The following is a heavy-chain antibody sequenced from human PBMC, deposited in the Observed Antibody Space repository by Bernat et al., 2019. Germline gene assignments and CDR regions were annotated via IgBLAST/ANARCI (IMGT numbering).Heavy chain of an antibody. V-gene: IGHV3-30-3*01. CDR3: ARIGTGRPFDP. CDR1: GFTFSSYA. J-gene: IGHJ5*02. D-gene: IGHD6-13*01. Sequence: QVQLVESGGGVVQPGRSLRLSCAASGFTFSSYAKHWVRQAPGKGLEWVAVISYDGSNKYYADSVKGRFTISRDNSKNTLYLQMNSLRAEDTAVYYCARIGTGRPFDPRGQGTLVTVSS. CDR2: ISYDGSNK.